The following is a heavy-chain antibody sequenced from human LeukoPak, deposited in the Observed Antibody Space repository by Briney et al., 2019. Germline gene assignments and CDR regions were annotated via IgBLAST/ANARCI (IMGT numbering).Heavy chain of an antibody. CDR2: ISYDGSNK. J-gene: IGHJ6*02. Sequence: PGRSLRLSCAASGFTFSSYGMHWVREAPGKGLEWVAVISYDGSNKYYADSVKGRFTISRDNSKNTLYLQMNSLRAEDKAVYYCANARGGGSGYYYDGRFDYYYGMDVWGQGTTVTVSS. V-gene: IGHV3-30*18. CDR1: GFTFSSYG. CDR3: ANARGGGSGYYYDGRFDYYYGMDV. D-gene: IGHD3-22*01.